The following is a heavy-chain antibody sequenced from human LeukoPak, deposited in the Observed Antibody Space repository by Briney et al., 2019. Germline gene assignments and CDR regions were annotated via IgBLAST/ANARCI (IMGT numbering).Heavy chain of an antibody. J-gene: IGHJ4*02. V-gene: IGHV1-2*02. CDR1: GYTFTGYY. Sequence: ASVKVSCKASGYTFTGYYMHWVRQAPGQGLEWMGCINPNSGGTNYAQTFQGRVTMTRDTSISTAYMELSRLRSDDTAVYYCARAGDWYYDSLTGYERYFDYWGQGTLVTVSS. D-gene: IGHD3-9*01. CDR2: INPNSGGT. CDR3: ARAGDWYYDSLTGYERYFDY.